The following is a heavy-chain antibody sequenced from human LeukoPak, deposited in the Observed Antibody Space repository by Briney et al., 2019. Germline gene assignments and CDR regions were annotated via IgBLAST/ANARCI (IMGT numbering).Heavy chain of an antibody. J-gene: IGHJ3*02. CDR1: GGSFSGYY. CDR2: INHSGST. CDR3: ARRRYYYDSSGFPRAFDI. V-gene: IGHV4-34*01. Sequence: SETLSLTCAVHGGSFSGYYWSWIRQPPGKGLEWIGEINHSGSTNYNPSLKSRVTISVDTSKNQFSLKLSSVTAADTAVYYCARRRYYYDSSGFPRAFDIWGQGTMVTVSS. D-gene: IGHD3-22*01.